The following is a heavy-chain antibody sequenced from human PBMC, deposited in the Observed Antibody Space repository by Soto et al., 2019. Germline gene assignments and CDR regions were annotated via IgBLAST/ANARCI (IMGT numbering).Heavy chain of an antibody. J-gene: IGHJ6*02. V-gene: IGHV1-18*01. D-gene: IGHD6-6*01. Sequence: ASVQVSCKPSGYTFTRYGISWVRQAPGQGLEWMGWISAYNGNTNYAQKLQGRVTMTTDTSTSTAYMELRSLRSDDTAVYYCARGIAARSISFYYYYYGMDVWGQGTTVTVSS. CDR1: GYTFTRYG. CDR3: ARGIAARSISFYYYYYGMDV. CDR2: ISAYNGNT.